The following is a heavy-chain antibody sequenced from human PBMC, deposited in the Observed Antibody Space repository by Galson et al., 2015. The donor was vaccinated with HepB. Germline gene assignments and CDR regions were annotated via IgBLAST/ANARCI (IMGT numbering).Heavy chain of an antibody. CDR2: IIPILGIA. V-gene: IGHV1-69*04. CDR3: ARNGGSGSYYSFDY. CDR1: GGTFSSYA. J-gene: IGHJ4*02. D-gene: IGHD3-10*01. Sequence: SVKVSCKASGGTFSSYAISWVRQAPGQGLEWMGRIIPILGIANYAQKFQGRVTITADKSTSTAYMELSSLRSEDTAVYYCARNGGSGSYYSFDYWGQGTLVTVSS.